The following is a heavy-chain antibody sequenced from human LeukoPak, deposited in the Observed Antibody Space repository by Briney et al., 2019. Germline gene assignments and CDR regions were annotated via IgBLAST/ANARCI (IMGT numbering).Heavy chain of an antibody. CDR1: GYTFTGYY. D-gene: IGHD2-2*01. CDR2: INPNSGGT. V-gene: IGHV1-2*02. CDR3: ARDSSSYCSSTSCYVWFDP. Sequence: ASVKVSCKASGYTFTGYYMHWVRQAPGQGLEWMGWINPNSGGTNYAQKFQGRVTMTRDTSISTAYMELSRLRSDDTAVYYCARDSSSYCSSTSCYVWFDPWGQGTLVTVSS. J-gene: IGHJ5*02.